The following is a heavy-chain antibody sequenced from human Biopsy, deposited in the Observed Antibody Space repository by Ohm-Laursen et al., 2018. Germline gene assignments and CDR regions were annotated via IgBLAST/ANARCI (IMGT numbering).Heavy chain of an antibody. CDR3: ARHPTGFWFDP. CDR2: IFYSGIT. CDR1: GGSVSSNVAY. J-gene: IGHJ5*02. Sequence: SDTLSLTCTVSGGSVSSNVAYWAWIRQPPGRGLESIGSIFYSGITYSNPSLQSRVTMSVDTSKNHFSLNLTSVTAADTAVYYCARHPTGFWFDPWGQGTLVIVSS. V-gene: IGHV4-39*01.